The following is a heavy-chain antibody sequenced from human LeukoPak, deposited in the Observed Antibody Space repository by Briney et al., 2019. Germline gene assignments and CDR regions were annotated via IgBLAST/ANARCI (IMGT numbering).Heavy chain of an antibody. CDR1: IYSSTSSW. Sequence: GAPLQIPSTASIYSSTSSWIIWERPMPRKRLQWMGTLFPDNSDTRYSPSSQGQVTISVDKSNNTAYLQWSSLKASDTAIYYCARLRGGSPWDEGTLVTVSS. CDR3: ARLRGGSP. D-gene: IGHD2-15*01. V-gene: IGHV5-51*01. J-gene: IGHJ5*02. CDR2: LFPDNSDT.